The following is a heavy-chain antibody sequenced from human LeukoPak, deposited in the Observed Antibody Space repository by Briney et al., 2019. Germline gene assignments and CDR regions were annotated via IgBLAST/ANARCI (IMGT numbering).Heavy chain of an antibody. CDR1: GGSFSGYY. CDR2: INHSGST. CDR3: ARGQRCSGGSCYFY. J-gene: IGHJ4*02. D-gene: IGHD2-15*01. V-gene: IGHV4-34*01. Sequence: PSETLSLTCAVYGGSFSGYYWSWIRQPPGKGLEWIGEINHSGSTNYNPSLKSRVTISVDTSKNQFPLKLSSVTAADTAVYYCARGQRCSGGSCYFYWGQGTLVTVSS.